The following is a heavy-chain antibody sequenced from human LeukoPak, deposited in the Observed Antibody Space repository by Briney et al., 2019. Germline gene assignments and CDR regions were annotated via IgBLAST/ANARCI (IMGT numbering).Heavy chain of an antibody. CDR1: GGSISSYY. J-gene: IGHJ3*02. D-gene: IGHD3-10*01. V-gene: IGHV4-39*07. CDR2: IYSSGST. Sequence: SETLSLTCTVSGGSISSYYWGWIRQPPGKTLEWIGSIYSSGSTYYNSSLKSRVIILIDTAKNHFSLNLSSATAADTAVYYCARSDGYGLVGIWGQGTMVTVSS. CDR3: ARSDGYGLVGI.